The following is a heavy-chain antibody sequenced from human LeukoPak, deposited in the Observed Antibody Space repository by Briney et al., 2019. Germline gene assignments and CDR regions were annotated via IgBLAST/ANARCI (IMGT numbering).Heavy chain of an antibody. CDR3: TTGGIGY. D-gene: IGHD3-10*01. CDR1: GFTFSNAW. CDR2: IKSKTDGGTT. Sequence: GGSLRLSCAASGFTFSNAWMSWVRQAPGKGLEWAGRIKSKTDGGTTDYAAPVKGRFTISRDDSKNTLYLQMNSLKTEDTAVYYCTTGGIGYWGQGTLVTVSS. J-gene: IGHJ4*02. V-gene: IGHV3-15*01.